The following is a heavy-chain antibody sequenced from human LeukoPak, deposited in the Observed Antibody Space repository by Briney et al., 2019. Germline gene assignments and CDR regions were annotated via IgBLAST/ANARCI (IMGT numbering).Heavy chain of an antibody. CDR2: IYHSGST. CDR1: GGSISSGGYY. V-gene: IGHV4-30-2*01. Sequence: PSQTLSLTCTVSGGSISSGGYYWSWIRQPPGKGLEWIGYIYHSGSTYYNPSLKSRVTISVDRSKNQFSLKLSSVTAADTAVYYCARDEGPGAEEVYYFDYWGQGTLVTVSS. J-gene: IGHJ4*02. D-gene: IGHD7-27*01. CDR3: ARDEGPGAEEVYYFDY.